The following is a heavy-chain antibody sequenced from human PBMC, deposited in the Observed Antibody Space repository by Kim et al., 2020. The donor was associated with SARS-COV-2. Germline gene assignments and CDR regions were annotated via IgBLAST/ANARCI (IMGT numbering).Heavy chain of an antibody. J-gene: IGHJ5*01. CDR2: ISASGGST. Sequence: GGSLRLSCGVSGFTFSSYAMTWVRQAPGKGPEWVSLISASGGSTYYAGSVKGRFTISRDNSKNTLYLQMTSRRADDPAVYYCAKAAHPTLNWFDSWGQG. CDR1: GFTFSSYA. V-gene: IGHV3-23*01. CDR3: AKAAHPTLNWFDS. D-gene: IGHD3-16*01.